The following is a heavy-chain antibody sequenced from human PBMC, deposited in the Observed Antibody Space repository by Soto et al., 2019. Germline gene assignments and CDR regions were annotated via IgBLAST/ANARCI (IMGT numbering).Heavy chain of an antibody. V-gene: IGHV3-49*04. D-gene: IGHD1-26*01. CDR2: IRSKAYGGTT. CDR3: TRVGATTSRDAFDI. J-gene: IGHJ3*02. Sequence: TVGSLRLSCTASGFTFGDYAMSWVRQAPGKGLEWVGFIRSKAYGGTTEYAASVKGRFTISRDDSKSIAYLQMNSLKTEDTAVYYCTRVGATTSRDAFDIWGQGTMVTVSS. CDR1: GFTFGDYA.